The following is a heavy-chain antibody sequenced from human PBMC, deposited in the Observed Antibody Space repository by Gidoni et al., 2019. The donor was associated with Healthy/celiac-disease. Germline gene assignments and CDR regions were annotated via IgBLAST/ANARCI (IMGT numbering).Heavy chain of an antibody. CDR2: ISYSGTTI. J-gene: IGHJ4*02. CDR1: GFTFSDYY. D-gene: IGHD6-13*01. CDR3: AREAAAAGELDY. V-gene: IGHV3-11*04. Sequence: QVQLVESGGGLVKPGGSLRLSCAAFGFTFSDYYMNGIRQAPGKGLEWVSYISYSGTTIYYADSVKGRFTISRDNAKNSLYLQMNSLRAEDTAVYYCAREAAAAGELDYWGQGTLLTVSS.